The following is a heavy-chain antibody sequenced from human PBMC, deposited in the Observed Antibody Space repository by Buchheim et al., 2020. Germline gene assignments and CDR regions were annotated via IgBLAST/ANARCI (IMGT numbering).Heavy chain of an antibody. CDR2: IKSKTSDETK. CDR3: TKEYYDILTGYYFHYGMDV. Sequence: EVQLVESGGGLVKPGGSLRLSCAASGFTFSNAWMSWVRQAPGKGLEWVGRIKSKTSDETKDYAAHVKGRFTISRDKSKTTRYLKMNSLKTEDPAVYYCTKEYYDILTGYYFHYGMDVGGQGTT. CDR1: GFTFSNAW. V-gene: IGHV3-15*01. J-gene: IGHJ6*02. D-gene: IGHD3-9*01.